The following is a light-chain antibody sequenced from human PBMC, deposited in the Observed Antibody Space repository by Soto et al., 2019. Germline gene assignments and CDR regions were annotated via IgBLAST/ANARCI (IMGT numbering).Light chain of an antibody. Sequence: EIVVTQSPATLSVSPGERATLSCRASQSVSSNLAWYMQKPGQAPRLLIYGASTRAPGNPARFSGSGSGTEVTLNLSILQSEDFAVYYCQQYNNSPLPFGGGTKVEIK. CDR1: QSVSSN. J-gene: IGKJ4*01. CDR2: GAS. CDR3: QQYNNSPLP. V-gene: IGKV3-15*01.